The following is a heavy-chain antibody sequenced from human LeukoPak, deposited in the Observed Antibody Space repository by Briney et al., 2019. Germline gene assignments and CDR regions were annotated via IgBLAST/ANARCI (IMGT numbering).Heavy chain of an antibody. V-gene: IGHV4-59*01. J-gene: IGHJ6*03. D-gene: IGHD3-3*01. CDR3: ARSSGKCSGDYYYHYMDV. CDR1: GGSISSYY. Sequence: SETLSLTCAVSGGSISSYYCSWIRQPPGKGLEWIGYIYYCGSTNYNPSLKSRVTISVDTSKNQFSLKLSSVTAADTAVYYCARSSGKCSGDYYYHYMDVWGRGTTVTISS. CDR2: IYYCGST.